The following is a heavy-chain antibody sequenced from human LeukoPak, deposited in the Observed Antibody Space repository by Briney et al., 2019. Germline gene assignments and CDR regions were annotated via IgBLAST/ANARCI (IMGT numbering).Heavy chain of an antibody. CDR3: AKSGERYCSGGNCYFDY. Sequence: GGSLRLSCAASGFTFSTYGMHWVRQAPGKGLEWVAVISYDGSTKFYADSVKGRFTISRDNSENTLYLQMNSLRAEDTAMYYCAKSGERYCSGGNCYFDYWGQGTLVTVSS. CDR1: GFTFSTYG. J-gene: IGHJ4*02. V-gene: IGHV3-30*18. D-gene: IGHD2-15*01. CDR2: ISYDGSTK.